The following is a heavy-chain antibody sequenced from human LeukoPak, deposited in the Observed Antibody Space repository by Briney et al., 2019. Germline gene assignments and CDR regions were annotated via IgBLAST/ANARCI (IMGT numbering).Heavy chain of an antibody. CDR2: ISSSSSYI. CDR3: AKDIREDYYDSSGYKDY. D-gene: IGHD3-22*01. J-gene: IGHJ4*02. CDR1: GFTFSSYS. Sequence: GGSLRLSCAASGFTFSSYSMNWVRQAPGKGLEWVSSISSSSSYIYYADSVKGRFTISRDNAKNSLYLQMNSLRAEDTALYYCAKDIREDYYDSSGYKDYWGQGTLVTVSS. V-gene: IGHV3-21*04.